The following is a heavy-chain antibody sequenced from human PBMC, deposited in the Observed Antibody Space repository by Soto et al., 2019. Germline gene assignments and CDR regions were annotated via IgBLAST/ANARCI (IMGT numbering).Heavy chain of an antibody. Sequence: KTSETLSLTCAVYGGSFSGYYWSWIRQPPGKGLEWIGEINHSGSTNYNPSLKSRVTISVDTSKNQFSLKLSSVTAADTAVYYCASTAAAVDYWGQGTLVTVSS. CDR2: INHSGST. D-gene: IGHD6-13*01. J-gene: IGHJ4*02. CDR1: GGSFSGYY. V-gene: IGHV4-34*01. CDR3: ASTAAAVDY.